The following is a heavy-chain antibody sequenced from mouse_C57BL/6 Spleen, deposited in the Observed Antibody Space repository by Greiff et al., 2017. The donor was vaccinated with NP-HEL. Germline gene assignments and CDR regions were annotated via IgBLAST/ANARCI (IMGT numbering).Heavy chain of an antibody. CDR2: ISSGSSTI. J-gene: IGHJ2*01. CDR1: GFTFSDYG. D-gene: IGHD1-1*01. V-gene: IGHV5-17*01. Sequence: EVQRVESGGGLVKPGGSLKLSCAASGFTFSDYGMHWVRQAPEKGLEWVAYISSGSSTIYYADTVKGRFTISRDNAKNTLFLQMTSLRSEDTAMYYCARSRYYGSTHYFDYWGQGTTLTVSS. CDR3: ARSRYYGSTHYFDY.